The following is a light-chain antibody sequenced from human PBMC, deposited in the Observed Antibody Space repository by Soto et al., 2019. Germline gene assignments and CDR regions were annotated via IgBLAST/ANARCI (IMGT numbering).Light chain of an antibody. J-gene: IGLJ2*01. CDR2: DVT. CDR3: SSYTSTGSTLVV. CDR1: SSDVGNFDY. V-gene: IGLV2-14*03. Sequence: QSALTQPASVSGSPGQSITISCPGRSSDVGNFDYVSWYQQHPGKAPKLIIYDVTNRPSGVSNRFSASKSGNTASRTISGLQAEDEADYYCSSYTSTGSTLVVFGGGTKVTVL.